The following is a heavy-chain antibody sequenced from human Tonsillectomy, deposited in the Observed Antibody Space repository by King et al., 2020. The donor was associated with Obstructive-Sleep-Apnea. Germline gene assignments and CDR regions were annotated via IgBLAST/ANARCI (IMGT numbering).Heavy chain of an antibody. D-gene: IGHD3-22*01. J-gene: IGHJ4*02. Sequence: VQLVESGGGLVQPGGSLRLSCAASGFTFSSYAMSWVRQAPGKGLEWVSAISGSGGSTYYADSVKGRFTISRDHSKNTRYLQMNSLGAEDTAVYYCAKVGADSSGYSYYFDYWGQGTLVTVSS. CDR1: GFTFSSYA. CDR2: ISGSGGST. CDR3: AKVGADSSGYSYYFDY. V-gene: IGHV3-23*04.